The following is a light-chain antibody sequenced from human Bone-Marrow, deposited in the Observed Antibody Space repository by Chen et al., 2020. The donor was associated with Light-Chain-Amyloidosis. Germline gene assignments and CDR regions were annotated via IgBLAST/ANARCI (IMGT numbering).Light chain of an antibody. Sequence: QSALTQPASVSGSPGQSITISCTGTSSDVGSYDFVSWYQQHAGKAPKLMIYEVTKRPSGVSNRLSGSRSGSTASLTISGLQAEDEADYCCCSYAGSPLCVFGTGTKVSVL. CDR3: CSYAGSPLCV. CDR1: SSDVGSYDF. V-gene: IGLV2-23*02. J-gene: IGLJ1*01. CDR2: EVT.